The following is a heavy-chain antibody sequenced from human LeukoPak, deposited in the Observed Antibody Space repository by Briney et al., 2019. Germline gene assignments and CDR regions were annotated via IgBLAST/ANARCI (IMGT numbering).Heavy chain of an antibody. D-gene: IGHD3-10*01. CDR3: AKCRELLWFGELDY. CDR2: ISYDGSNK. CDR1: GFTFSSYG. J-gene: IGHJ4*02. Sequence: PGGSLRLSCAASGFTFSSYGMHWVRQAPGKGLEWGAVISYDGSNKYYVDSVKGRFTISRDNSKNTLYLQMNSLRAEDTAVYYCAKCRELLWFGELDYWGQGTLVTVSS. V-gene: IGHV3-30*18.